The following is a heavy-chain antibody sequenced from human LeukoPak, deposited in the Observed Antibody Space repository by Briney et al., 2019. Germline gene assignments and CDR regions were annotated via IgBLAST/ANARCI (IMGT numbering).Heavy chain of an antibody. V-gene: IGHV1-2*02. D-gene: IGHD3-10*01. CDR3: ARVRYYGSGSYSGWFDP. CDR1: GYTFTGYY. CDR2: INPNSGGT. Sequence: ASVKVPCKASGYTFTGYYMHWVRQAPGQGLEWMGWINPNSGGTNYAQKFQGRVTMTRDTSISTAYMELSRLRSDDTAVYYCARVRYYGSGSYSGWFDPWGQGTLVTVSS. J-gene: IGHJ5*02.